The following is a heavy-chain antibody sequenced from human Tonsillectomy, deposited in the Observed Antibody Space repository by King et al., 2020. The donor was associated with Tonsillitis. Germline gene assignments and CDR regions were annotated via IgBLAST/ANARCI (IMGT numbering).Heavy chain of an antibody. CDR3: TRLTGGSSWYYFDY. D-gene: IGHD6-13*01. J-gene: IGHJ4*02. V-gene: IGHV3-73*02. CDR2: IRSKVNIYAT. Sequence: VQLVESGGGLVQPGGSLKLSCAASGFTFSGSAMHWVRQASGKGLEWVGRIRSKVNIYATAYAASGKGRFTISRDDSKNTAYLQMNSLKTEDTAVYYCTRLTGGSSWYYFDYWGQGTLVTVSS. CDR1: GFTFSGSA.